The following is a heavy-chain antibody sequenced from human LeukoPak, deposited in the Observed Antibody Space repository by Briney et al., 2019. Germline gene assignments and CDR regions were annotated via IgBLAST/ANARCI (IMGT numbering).Heavy chain of an antibody. CDR3: ARSLPEYSSSSAAFDI. Sequence: SQTLSLTCTVSGGSISSGDYYWSWIRQPPGTGLEWIGYIYYSGSTYYNPSLKSRVTISVDTSKNQFSLKLSSVTAADTAVYYCARSLPEYSSSSAAFDIWGQGTMVTVSS. CDR1: GGSISSGDYY. CDR2: IYYSGST. V-gene: IGHV4-30-4*01. J-gene: IGHJ3*02. D-gene: IGHD6-6*01.